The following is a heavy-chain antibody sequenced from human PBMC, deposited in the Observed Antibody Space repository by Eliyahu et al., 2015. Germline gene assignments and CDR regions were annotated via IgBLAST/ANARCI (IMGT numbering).Heavy chain of an antibody. J-gene: IGHJ4*02. CDR2: ITNRGDYI. Sequence: EVQLLESGGGLVQPGGSLRXSCXASGFSCNGMGXCXVRQAPGKGLEWVSAITNRGDYIYYGDPVKGRFTISRDNSKNTLYLQMNSLRAEDTAIYYCAKETKPGSLYYWGQGTLVTVSS. V-gene: IGHV3-23*01. CDR3: AKETKPGSLYY. D-gene: IGHD1-1*01. CDR1: GFSCNGMG.